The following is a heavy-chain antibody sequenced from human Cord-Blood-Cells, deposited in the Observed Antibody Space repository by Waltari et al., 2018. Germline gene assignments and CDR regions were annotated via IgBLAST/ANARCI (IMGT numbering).Heavy chain of an antibody. CDR1: GFSLSNARMG. CDR2: IFSNDEK. Sequence: QVTLKESGPVLLKPTETLTLTCTVSGFSLSNARMGVSWIRQPPGQALEWLAHIFSNDEKSYSTSLKSRLTISKDTSKSQVVLTMTNMDPVDTATYYCARIRRYYGSGSYYYYGMDVWGQGTTVTVSS. CDR3: ARIRRYYGSGSYYYYGMDV. V-gene: IGHV2-26*01. J-gene: IGHJ6*02. D-gene: IGHD3-10*01.